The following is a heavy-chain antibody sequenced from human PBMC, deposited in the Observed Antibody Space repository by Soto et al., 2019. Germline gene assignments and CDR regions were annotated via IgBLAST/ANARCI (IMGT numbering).Heavy chain of an antibody. V-gene: IGHV3-48*02. J-gene: IGHJ4*02. D-gene: IGHD5-12*01. CDR1: GFTFSSYS. CDR2: ISSSSRTI. Sequence: ESGGGLVQPGGSLRLSCAASGFTFSSYSMNWVRQAPGKGLEWVSYISSSSRTIYNADSVKGRFTISRDNAKHSLFLQMNSLRDEDTAVYYCARAELMATKTFDSWGQGTLVTVSS. CDR3: ARAELMATKTFDS.